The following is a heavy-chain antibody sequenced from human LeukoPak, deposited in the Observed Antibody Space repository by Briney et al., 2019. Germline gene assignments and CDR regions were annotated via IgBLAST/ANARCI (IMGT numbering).Heavy chain of an antibody. CDR3: ARAAGDYGDYDYFYYMNV. V-gene: IGHV1-2*02. J-gene: IGHJ6*03. CDR1: GYTFTGYY. Sequence: GASVKVSCKASGYTFTGYYMHWVRQAPGQGLEWMGWINPNSGGTNYAQKFQGRVTMTRDTSISTAYMELNTLRSDDTAMYYCARAAGDYGDYDYFYYMNVWGKGTTVTISS. D-gene: IGHD4-17*01. CDR2: INPNSGGT.